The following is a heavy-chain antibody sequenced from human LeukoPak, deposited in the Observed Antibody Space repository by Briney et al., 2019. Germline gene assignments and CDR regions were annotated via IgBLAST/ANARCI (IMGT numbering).Heavy chain of an antibody. D-gene: IGHD2-2*02. V-gene: IGHV3-23*01. CDR1: GFTFSSYA. Sequence: GGSLRLSCAASGFTFSSYAMSWVRQAPGKGLEWVSGISGSGGTTYYADSVKGRFTISRDNSQNTLYLQMNSLRAEDTAIYYCARGVEDQYCSSTSCYNSYYFDYWGQGTLVTVSS. CDR2: ISGSGGTT. CDR3: ARGVEDQYCSSTSCYNSYYFDY. J-gene: IGHJ4*02.